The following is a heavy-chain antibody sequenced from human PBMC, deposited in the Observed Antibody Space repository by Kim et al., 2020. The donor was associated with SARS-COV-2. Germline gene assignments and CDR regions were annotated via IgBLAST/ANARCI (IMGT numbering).Heavy chain of an antibody. CDR3: ARYSTSSGMDV. Sequence: TYYAGSVKGRFTISRDNAKNSLYLQMNSLRAEDTAMYYCARYSTSSGMDVWGQGTTVTVSS. V-gene: IGHV3-11*01. J-gene: IGHJ6*02. CDR2: T. D-gene: IGHD6-6*01.